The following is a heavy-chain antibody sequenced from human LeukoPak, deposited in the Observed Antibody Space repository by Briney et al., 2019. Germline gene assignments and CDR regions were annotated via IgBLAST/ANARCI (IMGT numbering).Heavy chain of an antibody. CDR3: ARGYCSGGSCYDY. CDR1: GGSFSGYY. Sequence: PSETLSLTCAVYGGSFSGYYWSWIRQPPGKGLEWIGEINRSGSTNYNPSLKSRVTISVDTSKNQLSLKLSSVTAADTAVYYCARGYCSGGSCYDYWGQGTLVTVSS. D-gene: IGHD2-15*01. J-gene: IGHJ4*02. CDR2: INRSGST. V-gene: IGHV4-34*01.